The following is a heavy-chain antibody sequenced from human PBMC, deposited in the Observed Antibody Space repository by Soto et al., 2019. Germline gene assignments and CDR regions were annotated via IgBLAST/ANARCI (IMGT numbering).Heavy chain of an antibody. CDR2: ISWNSGSI. J-gene: IGHJ6*02. V-gene: IGHV3-9*01. D-gene: IGHD3-9*01. Sequence: EVQLVESGGGLVQPGRSLRLSCAASGFTFDDYAMHWVRQAPGKGLEWVSGISWNSGSIGYADSVKGRFTISRDNAKNSLYLQMNSLRAEDTALYYCAKTGGNYDILTGYYKSYYYGMDVWGQGTTVTVSS. CDR1: GFTFDDYA. CDR3: AKTGGNYDILTGYYKSYYYGMDV.